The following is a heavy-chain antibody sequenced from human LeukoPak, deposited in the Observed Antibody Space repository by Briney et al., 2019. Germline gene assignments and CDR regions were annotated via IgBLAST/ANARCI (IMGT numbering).Heavy chain of an antibody. CDR1: GYTFTGYY. CDR2: INPNSGGT. D-gene: IGHD6-19*01. Sequence: ASVKVSCKASGYTFTGYYMHWVRQAPGQGLEWMGWINPNSGGTNYAQKFQGRVTMTRDTSINTAYMELSSLRSDDTAMYYCARDRAAVAGQYFFDYWGQGALVTVSS. CDR3: ARDRAAVAGQYFFDY. J-gene: IGHJ4*02. V-gene: IGHV1-2*02.